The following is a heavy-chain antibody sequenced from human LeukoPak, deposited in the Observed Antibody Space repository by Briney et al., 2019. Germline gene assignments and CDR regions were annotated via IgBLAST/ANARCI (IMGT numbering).Heavy chain of an antibody. D-gene: IGHD4-11*01. J-gene: IGHJ4*02. CDR2: IYHSGST. CDR3: ARRYSNYFFDY. Sequence: SETLSLTCAVSGYSITSGYYWAWIRQPPGKGLGWIGNIYHSGSTYYNASLKSRVTISVDTSKNQFSLKLSSVTAADTAVYYCARRYSNYFFDYWGQGTLVTVSS. CDR1: GYSITSGYY. V-gene: IGHV4-38-2*01.